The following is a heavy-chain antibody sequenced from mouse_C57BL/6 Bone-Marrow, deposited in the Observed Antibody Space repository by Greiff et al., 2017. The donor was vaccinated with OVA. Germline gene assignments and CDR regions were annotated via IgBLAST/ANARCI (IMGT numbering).Heavy chain of an antibody. CDR2: ISNLAYSI. J-gene: IGHJ4*01. CDR1: GFTFSDYG. Sequence: EVKLMESGGGLVQPGGSLKLSCAASGFTFSDYGMAWVRQAPRKGPEWVAFISNLAYSIYYADTVTGRFTISRENAKNTLYLEMSSLRSEDTAMYYCAREDYYSNYYAMDYWGQGTSVTVSS. D-gene: IGHD2-5*01. V-gene: IGHV5-15*01. CDR3: AREDYYSNYYAMDY.